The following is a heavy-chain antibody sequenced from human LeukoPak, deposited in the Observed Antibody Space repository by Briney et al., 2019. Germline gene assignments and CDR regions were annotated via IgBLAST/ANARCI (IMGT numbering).Heavy chain of an antibody. CDR1: GFTFDDYA. CDR2: ISSSSSYI. Sequence: PGGSLRLSCAASGFTFDDYAMHWVRQAPGKGLEWVSSISSSSSYIYYADSVKGRFTISRDNAKNSLYLQMNSLRAEDTAVYYCARDSPARGAFDYWGQGTLVTVSS. CDR3: ARDSPARGAFDY. J-gene: IGHJ4*02. V-gene: IGHV3-21*01. D-gene: IGHD1-26*01.